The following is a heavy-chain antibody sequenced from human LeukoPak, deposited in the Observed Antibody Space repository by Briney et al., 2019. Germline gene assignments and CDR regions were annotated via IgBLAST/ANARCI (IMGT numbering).Heavy chain of an antibody. J-gene: IGHJ4*02. V-gene: IGHV4-4*07. CDR3: ARARSTTISVAGACFDY. D-gene: IGHD6-19*01. Sequence: KPSETLSLTCTVSDVSISTYYGNWIRQPAGKGLEWIGRIYTNGIANYSPSLKSRVTMSVGPSTTQFSLTLSSVTAADTAVYSCARARSTTISVAGACFDYWGQGILVTVSS. CDR1: DVSISTYY. CDR2: IYTNGIA.